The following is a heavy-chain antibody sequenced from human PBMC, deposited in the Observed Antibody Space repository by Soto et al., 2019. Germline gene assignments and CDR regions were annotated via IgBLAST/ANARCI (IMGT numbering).Heavy chain of an antibody. Sequence: QLQLQESGPGLVKPSETLSLTCTVSGGSISSSSYYWGWIRQPPGKGLEWIGSIYYSGSTYYNPPLKSRVTISVDTSKNQFSLKLSSVTAADTAVYYCARDCGGDCYRLTDRGGIFDLWGRGTLVTVSS. CDR3: ARDCGGDCYRLTDRGGIFDL. CDR1: GGSISSSSYY. D-gene: IGHD2-21*02. CDR2: IYYSGST. J-gene: IGHJ2*01. V-gene: IGHV4-39*02.